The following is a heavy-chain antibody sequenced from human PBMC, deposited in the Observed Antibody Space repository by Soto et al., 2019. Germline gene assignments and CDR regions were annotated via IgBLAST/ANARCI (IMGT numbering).Heavy chain of an antibody. Sequence: SETLSLTCSVSDDSINSDKYYWGWIRQPPGKGLEWIGSIYYRGNAYYNTSLQTRDTISLDKSRSKLSLKLNSLTAAVSAVYFCARLEGLATISYYFDFWGPGALVTVSS. D-gene: IGHD5-12*01. J-gene: IGHJ4*02. CDR2: IYYRGNA. CDR1: DDSINSDKYY. V-gene: IGHV4-39*01. CDR3: ARLEGLATISYYFDF.